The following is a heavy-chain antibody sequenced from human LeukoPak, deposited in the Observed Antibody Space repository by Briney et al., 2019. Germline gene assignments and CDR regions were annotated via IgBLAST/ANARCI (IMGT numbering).Heavy chain of an antibody. V-gene: IGHV3-11*04. D-gene: IGHD2-2*01. Sequence: GGSLRLSCAASGFTFSDYYMSWIRHAPGKGLERVSYISSSGSTIYYADSVKGRFTISRDNAKNSLYLKITSLRAEATAVHYCPSKRPLLSVNWGQGTMVTVSS. CDR1: GFTFSDYY. J-gene: IGHJ4*02. CDR2: ISSSGSTI. CDR3: PSKRPLLSVN.